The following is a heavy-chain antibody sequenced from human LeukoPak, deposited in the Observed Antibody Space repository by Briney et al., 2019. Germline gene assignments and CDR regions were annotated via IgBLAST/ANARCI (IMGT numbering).Heavy chain of an antibody. CDR3: AKAGKPGGFDY. J-gene: IGHJ4*02. CDR1: GFTFSSYA. CDR2: ISGSGDST. V-gene: IGHV3-23*01. Sequence: GGSLRLSCAASGFTFSSYAMTWVRQAPGKGLEWVSAISGSGDSTYYADSVKGRFTISRDNSKNTLYLQMNSLRAEDTAVYYCAKAGKPGGFDYWGQGTLVTVSS. D-gene: IGHD6-19*01.